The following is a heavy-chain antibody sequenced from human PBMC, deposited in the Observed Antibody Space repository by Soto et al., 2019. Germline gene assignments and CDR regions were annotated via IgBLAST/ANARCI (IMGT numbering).Heavy chain of an antibody. CDR3: AREQYSSGWYNF. CDR2: INHSGST. J-gene: IGHJ4*02. CDR1: GGSFSGYY. D-gene: IGHD6-19*01. V-gene: IGHV4-34*01. Sequence: SETLSLTCAVYGGSFSGYYWSWIRQPPGKGLEWIGEINHSGSTNYNPSLKSRVTISVDTSKNQFSLELSSVTAADTAVYYCAREQYSSGWYNFWGQGPLVTGAS.